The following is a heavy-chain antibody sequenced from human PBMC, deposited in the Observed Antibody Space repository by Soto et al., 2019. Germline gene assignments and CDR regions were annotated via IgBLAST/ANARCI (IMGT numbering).Heavy chain of an antibody. V-gene: IGHV6-1*01. J-gene: IGHJ6*02. CDR2: TYYRSKWYN. Sequence: SQTLSLTCAISGDSVSSNSAAWNWIRQSPSRGLEWLGRTYYRSKWYNDYAVSVKSRITINPDTSKNQFSLQLNSVTPEDTAVYYCARGPGAPGVLAAAGPAPYGTDVWGPAPTVTVSS. CDR3: ARGPGAPGVLAAAGPAPYGTDV. CDR1: GDSVSSNSAA. D-gene: IGHD6-13*01.